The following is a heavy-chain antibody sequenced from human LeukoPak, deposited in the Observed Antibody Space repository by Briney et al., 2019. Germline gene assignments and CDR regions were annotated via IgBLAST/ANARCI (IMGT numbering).Heavy chain of an antibody. CDR2: IYHSGST. D-gene: IGHD6-13*01. J-gene: IGHJ4*02. Sequence: SETLSLTCTVSGGSISSHYWSWIRQPPGKGLEWIGYIYHSGSTNYNPSLDSRVTISVDTSKNQFSLNLRSVTAADTAVYYCARGRGYSSSWYYFDYWGQGTLVTVSS. V-gene: IGHV4-59*11. CDR3: ARGRGYSSSWYYFDY. CDR1: GGSISSHY.